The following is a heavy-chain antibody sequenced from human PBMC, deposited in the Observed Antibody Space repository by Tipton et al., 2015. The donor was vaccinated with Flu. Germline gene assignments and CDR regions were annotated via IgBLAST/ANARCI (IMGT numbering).Heavy chain of an antibody. J-gene: IGHJ4*02. Sequence: SLRLSCAASGFIFSNYEMSWVRQAPGKGPEWISYIGSRGGPVKYADSVKGRFTISRDNAKNSLYLQMNSLRAEDSAVYYCAGDYEFRGSYDYWGQGTLVTVSS. D-gene: IGHD3/OR15-3a*01. V-gene: IGHV3-48*03. CDR2: IGSRGGPV. CDR3: AGDYEFRGSYDY. CDR1: GFIFSNYE.